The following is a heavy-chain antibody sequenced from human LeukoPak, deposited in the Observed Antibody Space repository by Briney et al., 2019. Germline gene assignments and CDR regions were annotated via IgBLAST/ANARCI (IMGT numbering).Heavy chain of an antibody. CDR3: ATEGGGAFDI. V-gene: IGHV1-24*01. CDR2: FDPEDGET. CDR1: GYTLTELY. D-gene: IGHD3-16*01. Sequence: ASVKVSCKVSGYTLTELYMHWVRQAPGKGLEWMGGFDPEDGETIYAQKFQGRVTMTEGTSTDTAYMELSSLRSEDTAVYYCATEGGGAFDIWGQGTMVTVSS. J-gene: IGHJ3*02.